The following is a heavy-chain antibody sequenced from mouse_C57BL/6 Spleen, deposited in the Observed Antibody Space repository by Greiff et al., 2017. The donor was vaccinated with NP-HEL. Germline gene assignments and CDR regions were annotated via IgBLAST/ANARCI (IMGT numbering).Heavy chain of an antibody. D-gene: IGHD1-1*01. V-gene: IGHV1-50*01. CDR3: ARYYYGSRGDWYFDV. J-gene: IGHJ1*03. Sequence: QVQLQQPGAELVKPGASVKLSCKASGYTFTSYWMQWVKQRPGQGLEWIGEIDPSDSYTNYNQKFKGKATLTVDTSSSTAYMQLSSLTSEDSAVYYCARYYYGSRGDWYFDVWGTGTTVTVSS. CDR2: IDPSDSYT. CDR1: GYTFTSYW.